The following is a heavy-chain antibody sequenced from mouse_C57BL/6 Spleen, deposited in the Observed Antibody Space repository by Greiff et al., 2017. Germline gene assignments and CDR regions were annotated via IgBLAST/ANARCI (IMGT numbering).Heavy chain of an antibody. CDR3: AKNYYGNWYFDY. D-gene: IGHD1-1*01. J-gene: IGHJ2*01. CDR2: INPNYGTT. CDR1: GYSFTDYN. Sequence: VQLKESGPELVKPGASVKISCKASGYSFTDYNMNWVKQSNGKSLEWIGVINPNYGTTSYNQKFKGKATLTVDQSSSTAYMQLNSLTSEDSAVYYCAKNYYGNWYFDYWGQGTTLTVSS. V-gene: IGHV1-39*01.